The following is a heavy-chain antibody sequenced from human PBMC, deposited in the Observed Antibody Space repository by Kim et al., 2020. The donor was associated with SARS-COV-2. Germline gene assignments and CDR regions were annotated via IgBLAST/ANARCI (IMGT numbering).Heavy chain of an antibody. V-gene: IGHV6-1*01. J-gene: IGHJ4*02. CDR2: YS. Sequence: YSDYAVSVKSRITISPNTSKNHFSLQLTSVTPEDTALYYCVRYSGWYYFDYWGQGTLVIVSS. CDR3: VRYSGWYYFDY. D-gene: IGHD1-26*01.